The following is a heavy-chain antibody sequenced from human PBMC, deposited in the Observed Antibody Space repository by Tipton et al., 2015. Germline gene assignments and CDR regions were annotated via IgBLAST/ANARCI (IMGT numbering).Heavy chain of an antibody. D-gene: IGHD3-16*01. V-gene: IGHV1-46*03. CDR1: GYTFTTYN. CDR2: INPRGGTI. Sequence: QSGAEVKKPGASVRVSCKASGYTFTTYNMRWVRQAPGQGLEWMGFINPRGGTITNTQSFQGRVTLTRDTSTSTVYMELTSLRSEDTAMYYCVRGGAVSGQRTPFDYWGQGTLVTVSS. J-gene: IGHJ4*02. CDR3: VRGGAVSGQRTPFDY.